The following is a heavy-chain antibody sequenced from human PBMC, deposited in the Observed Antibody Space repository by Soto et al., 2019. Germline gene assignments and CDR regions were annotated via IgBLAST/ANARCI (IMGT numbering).Heavy chain of an antibody. CDR1: GDMFRNSA. J-gene: IGHJ6*02. D-gene: IGHD3-10*01. CDR3: ARARLSNGDPNIYFFYGLDV. CDR2: IIPLFRKT. Sequence: QVQLVQSGAEVKRPGSSVKVSCKASGDMFRNSAFTWVRQAPGQGLAWMGVIIPLFRKTNVAQNFQGRVTLTAGESPSSLYMEATSLTSEDTAVYYCARARLSNGDPNIYFFYGLDVWGQGTTITVSS. V-gene: IGHV1-69*01.